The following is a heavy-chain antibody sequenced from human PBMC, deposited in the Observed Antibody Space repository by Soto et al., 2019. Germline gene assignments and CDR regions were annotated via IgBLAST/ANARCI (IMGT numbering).Heavy chain of an antibody. D-gene: IGHD3-9*01. CDR2: ISGSGGST. J-gene: IGHJ4*02. Sequence: GGSLRLSCAASGFTFSSYAMSWVRQAPGKGLEWVSAISGSGGSTYYADSVKGRFTISRDNSKNTLYLQMNSLRAEDKAVYYCAKDLFHRRDILTGYYIDWDLDYWGQGTLVTVSS. CDR1: GFTFSSYA. V-gene: IGHV3-23*01. CDR3: AKDLFHRRDILTGYYIDWDLDY.